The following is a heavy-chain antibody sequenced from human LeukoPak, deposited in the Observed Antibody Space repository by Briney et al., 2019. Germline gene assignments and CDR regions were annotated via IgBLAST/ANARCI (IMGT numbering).Heavy chain of an antibody. V-gene: IGHV4-59*01. Sequence: PSETLSLTCTVSGGSISSYYWSWIRQPPGKGLEWIGYIYYSGSTNYNPSLKSRVTISVDTSKNQFSLKLSSVTAADTAVYYCARVLLSNYDFWSGYSNWFDPWGQGTLVTVSS. CDR2: IYYSGST. CDR3: ARVLLSNYDFWSGYSNWFDP. CDR1: GGSISSYY. J-gene: IGHJ5*02. D-gene: IGHD3-3*01.